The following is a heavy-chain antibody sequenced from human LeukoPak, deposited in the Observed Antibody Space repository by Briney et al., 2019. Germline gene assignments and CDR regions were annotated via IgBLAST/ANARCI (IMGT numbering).Heavy chain of an antibody. D-gene: IGHD2-21*02. J-gene: IGHJ4*02. CDR2: ISSSSSYI. CDR3: ARGCGGDCYSGHDY. Sequence: GGSLRLSCAASGFTFSSYSMNWVRQAPGKWLEWVSSISSSSSYIYYADSVKGRFTISRDNAKNSLYLQMNSLRAEDTAVYYCARGCGGDCYSGHDYWGQGTLVTVSS. V-gene: IGHV3-21*01. CDR1: GFTFSSYS.